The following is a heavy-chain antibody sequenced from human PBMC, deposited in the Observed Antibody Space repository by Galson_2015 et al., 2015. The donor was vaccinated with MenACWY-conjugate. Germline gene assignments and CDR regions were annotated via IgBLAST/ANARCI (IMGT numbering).Heavy chain of an antibody. J-gene: IGHJ4*02. D-gene: IGHD3-3*01. CDR1: GYIFDSYW. CDR3: VRLQYDNFWSGYYAPFDY. CDR2: IYPGDSET. Sequence: QSGAEVKKPGESLKISCKASGYIFDSYWIGWVRQMPGKGLEWMAIIYPGDSETKYNPSSQGQVTISADRSISTVHLQWSSLKASDTARYYCVRLQYDNFWSGYYAPFDYWGPGTLVTVSS. V-gene: IGHV5-51*01.